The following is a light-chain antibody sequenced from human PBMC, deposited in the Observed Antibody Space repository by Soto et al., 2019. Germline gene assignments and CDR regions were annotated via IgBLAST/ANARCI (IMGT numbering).Light chain of an antibody. CDR3: QSYDSSLSGSRV. CDR1: NSNIGAGYD. V-gene: IGLV1-40*01. J-gene: IGLJ3*02. CDR2: ANI. Sequence: QSVLTQPPSVSGAPGQRVSISCTGSNSNIGAGYDVNWYQQLPGTAPKLLIYANIDRPSGVPDRFSGSKSGASAFLVITGLQAEDEDAYYYQSYDSSLSGSRVFGGGTKVTVL.